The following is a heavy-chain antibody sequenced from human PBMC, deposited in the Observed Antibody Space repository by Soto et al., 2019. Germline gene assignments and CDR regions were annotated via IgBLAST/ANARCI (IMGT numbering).Heavy chain of an antibody. Sequence: QVQLVESGGGVVQPGRSLRPSCAASGFTFSSYAMHWVRQAPGKGLEWVAVISYDGSNKYYADSVKGRFTISRDNSKNTLYLQMNSLRAEDTAVYYCARAGIVVVPAAMRGGPFDYWGQGTLVTVSS. J-gene: IGHJ4*02. V-gene: IGHV3-30-3*01. CDR3: ARAGIVVVPAAMRGGPFDY. CDR1: GFTFSSYA. D-gene: IGHD2-2*01. CDR2: ISYDGSNK.